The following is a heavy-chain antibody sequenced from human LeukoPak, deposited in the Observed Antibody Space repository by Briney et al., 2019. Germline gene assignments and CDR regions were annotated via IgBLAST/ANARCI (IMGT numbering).Heavy chain of an antibody. CDR1: GGSISSYY. CDR2: IYYSGTT. Sequence: PSETLSLTCTVSGGSISSYYWSWIRQPPGKGLEWIGYIYYSGTTNYNPSLKSRVTISVDTSKNQFSLKLSSVTAADTAVYYCARDHIVVDPWGQGTLVTVSS. J-gene: IGHJ5*02. V-gene: IGHV4-59*12. D-gene: IGHD2-15*01. CDR3: ARDHIVVDP.